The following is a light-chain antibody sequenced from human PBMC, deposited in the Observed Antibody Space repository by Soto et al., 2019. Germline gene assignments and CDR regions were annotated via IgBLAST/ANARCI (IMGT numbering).Light chain of an antibody. CDR3: QQYYSSPWT. CDR2: GAS. Sequence: EIVLTQSPAILSLSPGERATLSCRASQSVSSYLAWYQQKPGQAPRLLIYGASSRATGTPDRFSGSGSGTDFTLTISRLEPEDFAVYYCQQYYSSPWTFGLGTKVE. V-gene: IGKV3-20*01. J-gene: IGKJ1*01. CDR1: QSVSSY.